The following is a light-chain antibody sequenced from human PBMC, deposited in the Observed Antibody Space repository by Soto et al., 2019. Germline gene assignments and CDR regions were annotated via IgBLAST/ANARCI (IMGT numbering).Light chain of an antibody. CDR1: QGISSY. CDR2: AAS. J-gene: IGKJ5*01. V-gene: IGKV1-9*01. CDR3: QQLNSYPIT. Sequence: DIQVTQSPSSLSASVGDRVTITCRASQGISSYLAWYQQKPGKAPKLLIYAASTLQSGVPSRFSGSGPGTDFTLTISSLQPEDFATYYCQQLNSYPITFGQGTRLEIK.